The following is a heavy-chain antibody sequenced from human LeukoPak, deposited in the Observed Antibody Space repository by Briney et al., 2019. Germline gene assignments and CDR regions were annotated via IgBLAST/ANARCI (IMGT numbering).Heavy chain of an antibody. J-gene: IGHJ4*02. V-gene: IGHV4-34*01. Sequence: SETPSLTCAVYGGSFSGYYWSWIRQPPGKGLEWIGEINHSGSTNYNPSLKSRVTISVDTSKNQFSLKLSSVTAADTAVYYCARSEGPHWGQGTLVTVSS. CDR2: INHSGST. CDR3: ARSEGPH. CDR1: GGSFSGYY.